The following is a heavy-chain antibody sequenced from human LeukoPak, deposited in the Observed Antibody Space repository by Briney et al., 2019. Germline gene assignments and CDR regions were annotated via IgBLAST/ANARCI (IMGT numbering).Heavy chain of an antibody. V-gene: IGHV1-58*01. Sequence: TSVKVSCKASGFTFTSTAVQWVRQARGQRLEWIGWIVVGSGNTNYAQKFQERVTITRDMSTSTAYMELSSLRSEDTAVYYCAADGIDYCSSTSCRPTAVAGWGQGTLVTVSS. J-gene: IGHJ4*02. CDR1: GFTFTSTA. CDR2: IVVGSGNT. D-gene: IGHD2-2*01. CDR3: AADGIDYCSSTSCRPTAVAG.